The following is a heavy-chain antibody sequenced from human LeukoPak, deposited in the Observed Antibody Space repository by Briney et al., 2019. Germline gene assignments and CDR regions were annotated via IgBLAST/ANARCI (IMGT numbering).Heavy chain of an antibody. CDR1: GFTFTSSA. CDR2: VVVGSGDT. D-gene: IGHD3-22*01. CDR3: AADSPAIHYYDHSRGLYYYYYMDV. J-gene: IGHJ6*03. Sequence: SVKVSCKASGFTFTSSAIQWVRQARGHRLEWIGWVVVGSGDTNYAQKFQKRVTITRDMSTSTAYLELSSLRSDDTAVYYCAADSPAIHYYDHSRGLYYYYYMDVWGKGTTVTVSS. V-gene: IGHV1-58*02.